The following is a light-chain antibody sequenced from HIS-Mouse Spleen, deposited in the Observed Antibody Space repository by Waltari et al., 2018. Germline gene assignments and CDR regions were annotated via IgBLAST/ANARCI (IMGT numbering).Light chain of an antibody. V-gene: IGLV3-19*01. CDR1: SLRSHY. CDR2: GKN. Sequence: SSELTQDPAVSVALGQTDRITCQGDSLRSHYASWYQQKTGQAPVLFIYGKNNRPSGIPDRFSGSSSGNTASLTITGAQAEDEADYYCNSRDSSGNHVVFGGGTKLTVL. CDR3: NSRDSSGNHVV. J-gene: IGLJ2*01.